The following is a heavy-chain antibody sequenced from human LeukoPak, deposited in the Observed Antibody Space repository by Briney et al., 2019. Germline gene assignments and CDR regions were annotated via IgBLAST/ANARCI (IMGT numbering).Heavy chain of an antibody. CDR1: GGSISSYY. CDR2: IYYSGST. D-gene: IGHD6-13*01. J-gene: IGHJ5*02. CDR3: ARVGIAAAHNWFDP. Sequence: SGTLSLTCTVSGGSISSYYWSWIRQPPGKGLEWIGYIYYSGSTNYNPSLKSRVTISVDTSKNQFSLKLSSVTAADTAVYYCARVGIAAAHNWFDPWGQGTLVTVSS. V-gene: IGHV4-59*01.